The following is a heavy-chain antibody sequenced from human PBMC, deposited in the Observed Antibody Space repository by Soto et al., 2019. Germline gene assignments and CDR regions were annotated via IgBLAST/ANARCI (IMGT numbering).Heavy chain of an antibody. CDR3: ASGTAADPRFAP. D-gene: IGHD2-2*01. J-gene: IGHJ5*02. V-gene: IGHV1-69*02. Sequence: QVQLVQSGAEVKKPGSSVKVSCKASGGTFSTYAISWVRQAPGQGLEWMGRTIPLVGITNYARKFQGRVMITADKSTSTAYMALSSLRSEDTALYYCASGTAADPRFAPWGQGTLVTVSS. CDR2: TIPLVGIT. CDR1: GGTFSTYA.